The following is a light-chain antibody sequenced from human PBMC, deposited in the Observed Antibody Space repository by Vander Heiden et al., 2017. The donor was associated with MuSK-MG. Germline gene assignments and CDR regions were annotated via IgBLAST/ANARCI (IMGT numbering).Light chain of an antibody. CDR1: TRDVGGDNY. J-gene: IGLJ2*01. V-gene: IGLV2-8*01. Sequence: QSALTQPPSASGSPGQSVAISCTATTRDVGGDNYVSWDQQPPGNAPKLLIYEGTKRPAGVPDRFSGSKSGNTASLTVSVLKAEEEAEYYGGSAAGSNTVLFGGGTKLTVL. CDR3: GSAAGSNTVL. CDR2: EGT.